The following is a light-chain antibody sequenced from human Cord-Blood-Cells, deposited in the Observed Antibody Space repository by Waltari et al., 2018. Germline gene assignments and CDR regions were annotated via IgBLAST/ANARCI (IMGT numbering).Light chain of an antibody. CDR3: SSYTSSCYV. J-gene: IGLJ1*01. V-gene: IGLV2-14*01. CDR1: SSDVVGYNY. Sequence: QSALTQPASVSGSPGQSITISCTGTSSDVVGYNYVSWYQQHPGKAPKLMIYDVSNRPSGVSNRFSGSKSGNTASLTISGLQAEDEADYYCSSYTSSCYVFGTGTKVTVL. CDR2: DVS.